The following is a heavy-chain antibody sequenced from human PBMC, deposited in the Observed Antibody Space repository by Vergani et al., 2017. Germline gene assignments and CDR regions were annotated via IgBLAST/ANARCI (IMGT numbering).Heavy chain of an antibody. CDR3: ARDGDYGDYIGGGRYFDY. Sequence: EVQLVESGGGLVKPGGSLRLSCAASGFTFSSYSMNWARQAPGKGREGVSSISSSSSYIYYADSVKGRFTISRDNAKNSRYLQMNSLRAEDTAVYYCARDGDYGDYIGGGRYFDYWGQGTLVTVSS. D-gene: IGHD4-17*01. J-gene: IGHJ4*02. CDR1: GFTFSSYS. V-gene: IGHV3-21*01. CDR2: ISSSSSYI.